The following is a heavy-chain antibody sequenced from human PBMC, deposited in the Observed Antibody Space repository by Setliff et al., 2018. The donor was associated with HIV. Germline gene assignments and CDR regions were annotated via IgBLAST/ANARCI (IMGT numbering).Heavy chain of an antibody. J-gene: IGHJ3*02. CDR2: IYYSGST. CDR3: VRGGSFNDGFDI. D-gene: IGHD1-26*01. CDR1: GYSISSGYY. Sequence: SETLSLTCAVSGYSISSGYYGGWIRQPPGKGLEWIGYIYYSGSTYYNPSLKSRVTISVDTSKNQFSLKVSYVTAADTAVYYCVRGGSFNDGFDIWGQGTMVTVSS. V-gene: IGHV4-38-2*01.